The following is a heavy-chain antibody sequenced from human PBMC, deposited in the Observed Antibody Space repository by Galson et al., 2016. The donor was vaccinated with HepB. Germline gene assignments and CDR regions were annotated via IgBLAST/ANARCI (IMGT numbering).Heavy chain of an antibody. D-gene: IGHD6-13*01. Sequence: SLRLSCAASGFTFSTYAMHWVRQAPGKGLEWVAVISYDGSHKYYADSVKGRFTISRDNSQNTLYLQMNSLTTEDTAVYSCARGLDRQQLPLDYWGQGTLVTVSS. CDR1: GFTFSTYA. V-gene: IGHV3-30-3*01. J-gene: IGHJ4*02. CDR3: ARGLDRQQLPLDY. CDR2: ISYDGSHK.